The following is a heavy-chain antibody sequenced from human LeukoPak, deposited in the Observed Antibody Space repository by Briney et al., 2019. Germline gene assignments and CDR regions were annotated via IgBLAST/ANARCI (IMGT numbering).Heavy chain of an antibody. CDR1: GYTFTSYG. CDR3: ARMGDYHLVSFFDY. CDR2: FSAYDGNT. J-gene: IGHJ4*02. D-gene: IGHD4/OR15-4a*01. V-gene: IGHV1-18*01. Sequence: ASVKVSCKSSGYTFTSYGFSWVRQAPGQGLEWMGWFSAYDGNTNYAQKLQGRVTMTTDTSTSTVYMELTSLRSDDTAVYYCARMGDYHLVSFFDYWGQGTLVTVSS.